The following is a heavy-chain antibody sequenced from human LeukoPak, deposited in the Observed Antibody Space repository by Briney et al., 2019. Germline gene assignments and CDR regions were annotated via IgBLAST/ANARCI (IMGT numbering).Heavy chain of an antibody. CDR1: GGSISSYY. Sequence: SETLSLTCTVSGGSISSYYWSWLRQPPGKGLEWIGFIYYSGITDYNSSLKGRVTISVDTSKNHFSLRLSSVTAADTAVYYCARVRALSYYDSSGDLYYFEYWGQGTLVTVSS. CDR2: IYYSGIT. D-gene: IGHD3-22*01. V-gene: IGHV4-59*01. CDR3: ARVRALSYYDSSGDLYYFEY. J-gene: IGHJ4*02.